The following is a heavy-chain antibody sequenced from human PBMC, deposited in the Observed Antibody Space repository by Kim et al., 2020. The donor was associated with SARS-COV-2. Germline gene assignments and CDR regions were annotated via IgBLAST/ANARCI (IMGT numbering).Heavy chain of an antibody. CDR3: VKRTTGTTYGMSV. Sequence: ADAVEGRVTISRDNSKNTLYLQMSSLRAEDTAVYYCVKRTTGTTYGMSVWGQGTTVTVSS. D-gene: IGHD1-1*01. J-gene: IGHJ6*02. V-gene: IGHV3-64D*09.